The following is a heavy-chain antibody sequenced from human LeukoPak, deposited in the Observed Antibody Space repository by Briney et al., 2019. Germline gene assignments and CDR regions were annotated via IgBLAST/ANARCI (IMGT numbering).Heavy chain of an antibody. CDR3: ARVRGWMYFDY. J-gene: IGHJ4*02. CDR1: GFTFTNNF. Sequence: PGGSLRLSCAASGFTFTNNFMSWVRQVPGKGLEWVANIKQDGSETTYADSVRGRFTISRDNSKNTLYLQMNSLRAEDTAVYYCARVRGWMYFDYWGQGTLVTVSS. CDR2: IKQDGSET. V-gene: IGHV3-7*03. D-gene: IGHD6-19*01.